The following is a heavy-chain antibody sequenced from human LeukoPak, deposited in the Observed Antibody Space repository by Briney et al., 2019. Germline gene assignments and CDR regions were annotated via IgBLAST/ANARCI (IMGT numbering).Heavy chain of an antibody. CDR2: IKPDGSET. V-gene: IGHV3-7*03. CDR1: GFTFSNYW. CDR3: ARTLRFFRFLDV. D-gene: IGHD3-3*01. Sequence: PGGSLRLSCAASGFTFSNYWMSWVRQAPEKGLEWMANIKPDGSETYSVDSVKGRFTISRDNAKNSLYLQMNSLRAEGTAVYYCARTLRFFRFLDVWGQGTTVTVS. J-gene: IGHJ6*02.